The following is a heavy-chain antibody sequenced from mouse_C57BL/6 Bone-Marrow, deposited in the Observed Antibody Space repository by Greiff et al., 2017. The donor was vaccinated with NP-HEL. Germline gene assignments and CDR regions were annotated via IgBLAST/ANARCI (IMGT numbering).Heavy chain of an antibody. Sequence: QVQLQQPGAELVMPGASVKLSCKASGYTFTSYWMHWVKQRPGQGLEWIGKIDPSDSYTNYHQKFKGKSTLTVDKSSSTAYLQLSSLTSEDSAVYYCAREGNWAYYFDYWGRGTALTVTS. J-gene: IGHJ2*01. CDR1: GYTFTSYW. D-gene: IGHD4-1*01. CDR2: IDPSDSYT. V-gene: IGHV1-69*01. CDR3: AREGNWAYYFDY.